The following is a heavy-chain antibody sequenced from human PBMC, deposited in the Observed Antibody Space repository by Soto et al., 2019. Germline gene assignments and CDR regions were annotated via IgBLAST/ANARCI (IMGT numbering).Heavy chain of an antibody. V-gene: IGHV3-21*01. CDR1: GFSFISYR. D-gene: IGHD3-3*01. CDR2: INEDSSYI. J-gene: IGHJ6*03. Sequence: ESGGGLVKPGGSLRLSCAASGFSFISYRMNWVRQAPGKGLEWVASINEDSSYIYYAHSLRGRFTISRDNAKDSLYLQMNSLRAEDTAVYYCVSDFGWYFRSGYMDVWGDGATVTVSS. CDR3: VSDFGWYFRSGYMDV.